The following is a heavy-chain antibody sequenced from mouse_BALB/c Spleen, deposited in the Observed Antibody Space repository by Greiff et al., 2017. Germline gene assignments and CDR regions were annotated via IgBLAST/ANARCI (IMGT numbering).Heavy chain of an antibody. Sequence: EVQLQESGPGLVKPSQSLSLTCSVTGYSITSGYYWNWIRQFPGNKLEWMGYISYDGSNNYNPSLKNRISITRDTSKNQFFLKLNSVTTEDTATYYCARGGAITTATFAYWGQGTLVTVSA. J-gene: IGHJ3*01. CDR2: ISYDGSN. CDR3: ARGGAITTATFAY. CDR1: GYSITSGYY. D-gene: IGHD1-2*01. V-gene: IGHV3-6*02.